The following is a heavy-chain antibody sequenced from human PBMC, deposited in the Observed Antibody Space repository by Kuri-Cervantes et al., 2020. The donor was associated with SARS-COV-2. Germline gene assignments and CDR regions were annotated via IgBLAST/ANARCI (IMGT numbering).Heavy chain of an antibody. CDR2: ISSSSSYI. CDR1: GFTFSSYS. D-gene: IGHD3-3*01. CDR3: ARVTDDFWSGYYGPYFDY. Sequence: GESLKISCAASGFTFSSYSMNWVRQAPGRGLEWVSSISSSSSYIYYADSVKGRFTISRDNAKNSLYLQMNSLRAEDTAVYYCARVTDDFWSGYYGPYFDYWGQGTLVTVSS. J-gene: IGHJ4*02. V-gene: IGHV3-21*04.